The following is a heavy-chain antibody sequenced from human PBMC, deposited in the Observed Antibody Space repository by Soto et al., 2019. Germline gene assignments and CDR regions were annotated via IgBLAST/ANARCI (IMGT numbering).Heavy chain of an antibody. Sequence: GRSLRLSWTVSGFTFSSYAMSWVRQATGKGLEWVSAISGSGGSTYYADSVKGRFTISRDNSKNTLYLQMNSLRAEDTAVYYCSHGYYQYFESWGQGTLVTVSS. CDR2: ISGSGGST. J-gene: IGHJ4*02. CDR1: GFTFSSYA. D-gene: IGHD5-18*01. V-gene: IGHV3-23*01. CDR3: SHGYYQYFES.